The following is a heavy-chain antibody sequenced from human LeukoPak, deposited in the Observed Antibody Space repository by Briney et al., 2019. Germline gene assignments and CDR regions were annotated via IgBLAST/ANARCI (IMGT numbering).Heavy chain of an antibody. CDR1: GYSISSGYY. CDR3: ARDHPDYYYYYMDV. Sequence: SETLSLTCTVSGYSISSGYYWGWIRQPPGKGLEWIGGIYHSGSTYYNPSLKSRVTISVDTSKNQFSLKLSSVTAADTAVYYCARDHPDYYYYYMDVWGKGTTVTVSS. J-gene: IGHJ6*03. CDR2: IYHSGST. V-gene: IGHV4-38-2*02.